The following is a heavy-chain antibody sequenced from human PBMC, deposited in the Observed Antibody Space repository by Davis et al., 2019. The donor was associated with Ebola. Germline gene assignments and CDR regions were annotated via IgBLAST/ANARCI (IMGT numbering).Heavy chain of an antibody. CDR2: IRSKAYGGTT. CDR1: GFTFGDYA. J-gene: IGHJ6*02. Sequence: GESLKISCTASGFTFGDYAMSWFRQAPGKGLEWVGFIRSKAYGGTTEYAASVKGRFTISRDDSKSIAYLQMNSLKTEDTAVYYCARDAYYDFWSGYYTDYYYGMDVWGQGTTVTVSS. D-gene: IGHD3-3*01. V-gene: IGHV3-49*03. CDR3: ARDAYYDFWSGYYTDYYYGMDV.